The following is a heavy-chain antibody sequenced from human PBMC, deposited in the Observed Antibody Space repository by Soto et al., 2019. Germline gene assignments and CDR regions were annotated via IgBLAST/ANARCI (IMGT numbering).Heavy chain of an antibody. Sequence: PSETLSLTCTVSGGSISSGGYYWSWIRQHPGKGLEWIGYIYYSGSTYYNPSLKSRVTISVDTSKNQFSLKLSSVTAADTAVYYCASAHLYYDILTGYYPAFQYFDYWGQGTLVTVSS. J-gene: IGHJ4*02. V-gene: IGHV4-31*03. CDR2: IYYSGST. CDR1: GGSISSGGYY. CDR3: ASAHLYYDILTGYYPAFQYFDY. D-gene: IGHD3-9*01.